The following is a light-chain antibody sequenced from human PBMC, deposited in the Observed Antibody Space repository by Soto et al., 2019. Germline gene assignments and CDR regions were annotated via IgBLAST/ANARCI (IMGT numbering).Light chain of an antibody. CDR3: QQSYSTPRT. CDR2: AAS. V-gene: IGKV1-39*01. J-gene: IGKJ1*01. CDR1: QSISSY. Sequence: DIQMTQSPSSLSASVGDRVTITCRASQSISSYLNWYQQKPGKAPKLLIYAASTLQRGVPSRFSGSGSGTDFTLIISSLQPEDFATYYCQQSYSTPRTFGQGTKVEIK.